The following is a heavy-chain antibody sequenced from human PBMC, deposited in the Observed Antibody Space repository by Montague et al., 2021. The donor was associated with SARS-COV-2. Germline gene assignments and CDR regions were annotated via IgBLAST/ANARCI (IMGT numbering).Heavy chain of an antibody. J-gene: IGHJ3*02. CDR2: VDYSGLT. Sequence: SETLSLTCTVSRDSISSHNYFWAWIRQPPGKGLEWIGGVDYSGLTFYNPSLESRVTILVDTSKKQFSLKVNSVTAADTAVYYCAKDGEALAWGTFDIWGQGTMVTVSS. V-gene: IGHV4-39*07. CDR1: RDSISSHNYF. CDR3: AKDGEALAWGTFDI. D-gene: IGHD3-10*01.